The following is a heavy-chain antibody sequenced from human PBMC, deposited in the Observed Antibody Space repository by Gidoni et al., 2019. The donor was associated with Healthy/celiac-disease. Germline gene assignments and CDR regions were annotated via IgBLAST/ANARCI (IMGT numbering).Heavy chain of an antibody. CDR2: IWYDGSNK. CDR3: AREWGY. J-gene: IGHJ4*02. CDR1: GFTFSSYG. V-gene: IGHV3-33*01. Sequence: QVQLVESGGGVVQPGRSLRLACAASGFTFSSYGMPWVRQATGKGLEWVAVIWYDGSNKYDADAVKGRFTISRDNSKNTLYLQMNGLRAEDTAVYYCAREWGYWGQGTLVTVSA. D-gene: IGHD1-26*01.